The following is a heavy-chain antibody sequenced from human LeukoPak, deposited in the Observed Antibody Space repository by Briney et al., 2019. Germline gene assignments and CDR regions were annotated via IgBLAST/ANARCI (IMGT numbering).Heavy chain of an antibody. CDR2: IYSSGST. J-gene: IGHJ6*03. V-gene: IGHV4-4*07. D-gene: IGHD5-18*01. Sequence: SETLSLTCILSGGSINNYYWSWIRQPAGKGLEWIGRIYSSGSTNYNPSLKSRVTISVDKSKNQFSLKVNSVIAADTAVYYCVGIQLWSNFYYYMDVWGKGTTVTVSS. CDR1: GGSINNYY. CDR3: VGIQLWSNFYYYMDV.